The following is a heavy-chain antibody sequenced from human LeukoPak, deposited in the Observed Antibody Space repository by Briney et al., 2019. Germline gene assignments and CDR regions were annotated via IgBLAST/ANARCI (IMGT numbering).Heavy chain of an antibody. J-gene: IGHJ5*02. D-gene: IGHD2-21*02. V-gene: IGHV1-69*06. Sequence: SVKVSCKASGGTFSSYAISWVRQAPGQGLEWMGGIIPKFGTANYAQKFQLRVTITADKSTSTAYMELSSLRSEDTAVYYCASPYCGGDCYSSSWFDPWGQGTLVTVSS. CDR2: IIPKFGTA. CDR1: GGTFSSYA. CDR3: ASPYCGGDCYSSSWFDP.